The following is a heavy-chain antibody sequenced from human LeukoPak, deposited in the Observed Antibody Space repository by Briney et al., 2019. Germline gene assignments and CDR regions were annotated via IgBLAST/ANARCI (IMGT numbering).Heavy chain of an antibody. V-gene: IGHV3-74*01. J-gene: IGHJ2*01. D-gene: IGHD6-25*01. CDR3: ASAAQGYFDL. Sequence: GGSLRLSCAASGFTSSDYYMDWVRQAPGKGLVWVSRINSDGSSTSYADSVKGRFTISRDNAKNTLYLQMNSLRAEDTAVYYCASAAQGYFDLWGRGTLVTVSS. CDR1: GFTSSDYY. CDR2: INSDGSST.